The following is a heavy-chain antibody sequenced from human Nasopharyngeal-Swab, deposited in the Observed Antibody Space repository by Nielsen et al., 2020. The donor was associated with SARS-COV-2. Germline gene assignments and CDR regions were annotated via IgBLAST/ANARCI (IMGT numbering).Heavy chain of an antibody. CDR3: ARAGYSSGWYEFYYYYGMDV. Sequence: GESLKISCAASGFTFSSYAMSWVRQAPGKGLEWVSYISSSSSTIYYADSVKGRFTISRDNAKNSLYLQMNSLRAEDTAVYYCARAGYSSGWYEFYYYYGMDVWGQGTTVTVSS. V-gene: IGHV3-48*01. CDR2: ISSSSSTI. J-gene: IGHJ6*02. CDR1: GFTFSSYA. D-gene: IGHD6-19*01.